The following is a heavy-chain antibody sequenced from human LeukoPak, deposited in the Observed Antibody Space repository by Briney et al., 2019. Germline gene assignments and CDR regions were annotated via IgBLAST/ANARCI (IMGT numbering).Heavy chain of an antibody. V-gene: IGHV3-30*03. CDR1: GFTFSSYG. Sequence: GGSLRLSCAASGFTFSSYGMHWVRQAPGKGLEWVAVISYDGSNKYYADSVKGRFTISRDNAKNSLYLQMNSLRAEDTAVYYCARDRLYYGGYLFDYWGQGTLVTVSS. D-gene: IGHD5-12*01. CDR2: ISYDGSNK. CDR3: ARDRLYYGGYLFDY. J-gene: IGHJ4*02.